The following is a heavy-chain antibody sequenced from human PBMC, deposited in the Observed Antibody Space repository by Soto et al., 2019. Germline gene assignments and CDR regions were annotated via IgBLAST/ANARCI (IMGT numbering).Heavy chain of an antibody. CDR1: GYSFTSYW. J-gene: IGHJ4*03. Sequence: GESLKISCKGSGYSFTSYWIGWVRQMPGKGLEWMGIIYPGDSDTRYSPSFQGQVTISADKSISTAYLQWSSLKASDTAMYYCARVPALYYYDSSAYGGDDSHTRGHGTLVTVSS. D-gene: IGHD3-22*01. CDR2: IYPGDSDT. V-gene: IGHV5-51*01. CDR3: ARVPALYYYDSSAYGGDDSHT.